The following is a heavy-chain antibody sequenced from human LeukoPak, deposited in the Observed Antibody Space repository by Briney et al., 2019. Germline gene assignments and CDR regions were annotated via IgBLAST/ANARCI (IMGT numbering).Heavy chain of an antibody. D-gene: IGHD6-19*01. CDR3: ARYGLIAVAPRILDAFDI. CDR2: IFYSGSI. J-gene: IGHJ3*02. Sequence: PSETPSLTCTVSGDSFTSVTDYWAWIRQPPGKGLEFIGYIFYSGSINYNPSLKSRVTISVDMSKNHLSLKLNSVTAADTAVYYCARYGLIAVAPRILDAFDIWGQGTMVTVSS. CDR1: GDSFTSVTDY. V-gene: IGHV4-61*03.